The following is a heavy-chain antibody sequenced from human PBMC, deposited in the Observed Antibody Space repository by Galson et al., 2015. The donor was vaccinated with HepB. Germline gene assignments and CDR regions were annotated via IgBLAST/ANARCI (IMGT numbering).Heavy chain of an antibody. CDR1: GYTFTSYA. V-gene: IGHV1-3*01. CDR2: INAGNGNT. CDR3: ARVVRGGYVEDFQH. Sequence: SVKVSCKASGYTFTSYAMHWVRQAPGQRLEWLGWINAGNGNTKYSQKFQGRVTITRDTSASTAYMELSSLRSEDTAVYYCARVVRGGYVEDFQHWGQGTLVTVSS. J-gene: IGHJ1*01. D-gene: IGHD3-16*01.